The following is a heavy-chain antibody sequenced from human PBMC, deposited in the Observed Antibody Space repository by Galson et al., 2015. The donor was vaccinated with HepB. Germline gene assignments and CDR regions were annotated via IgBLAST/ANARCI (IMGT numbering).Heavy chain of an antibody. Sequence: SLRLSCAASGFTFSSYGMHWVRQAPGKGLEWVAVIWYDGSNKYYADSVKGRFTISRDNSKNTLYLQMNSLRAEDTAVYYCARDSSPYCSSTSCYYYYYGMDVWGQGTTVTVSS. D-gene: IGHD2-2*01. V-gene: IGHV3-33*08. CDR3: ARDSSPYCSSTSCYYYYYGMDV. J-gene: IGHJ6*02. CDR1: GFTFSSYG. CDR2: IWYDGSNK.